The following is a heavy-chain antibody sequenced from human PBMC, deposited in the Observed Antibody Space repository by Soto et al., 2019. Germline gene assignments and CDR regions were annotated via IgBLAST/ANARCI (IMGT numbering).Heavy chain of an antibody. Sequence: EVQVLESGGGLVQPGGSLRLSCAAFGFTFNSYTMNWVRQAPGKGLEWVSSISGSGGNTYYADSVKGRFTISRDNSKSTPYLQMNSLRVEDTAIYYCAKGGYKYGYYYYGMDVWGQGTTVTVSS. D-gene: IGHD5-18*01. CDR2: ISGSGGNT. CDR3: AKGGYKYGYYYYGMDV. CDR1: GFTFNSYT. V-gene: IGHV3-23*01. J-gene: IGHJ6*02.